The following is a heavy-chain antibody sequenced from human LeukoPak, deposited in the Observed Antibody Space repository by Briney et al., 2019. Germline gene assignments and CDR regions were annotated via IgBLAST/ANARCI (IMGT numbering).Heavy chain of an antibody. D-gene: IGHD6-13*01. CDR2: IRYDGTNK. J-gene: IGHJ5*02. V-gene: IGHV3-30*02. CDR3: ARGGHSSSSQDWFDP. CDR1: GFTFRSYG. Sequence: GGSLRLSCAASGFTFRSYGMHWVRQAPGKGLEWVAIIRYDGTNKYYADSVKGRFTISRDNSKNTLYLQMNSLRAEDTAVYYCARGGHSSSSQDWFDPWGQGTLVTVSS.